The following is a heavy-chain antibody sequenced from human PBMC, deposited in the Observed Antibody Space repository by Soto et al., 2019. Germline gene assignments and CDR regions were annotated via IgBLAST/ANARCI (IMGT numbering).Heavy chain of an antibody. CDR1: GGSISGGGCC. D-gene: IGHD7-27*01. CDR2: IYYSGST. J-gene: IGHJ4*02. V-gene: IGHV4-61*08. CDR3: AKNWNWGSLVH. Sequence: SETLSLTCTVSGGSISGGGCCWSRNRQPPGKGLEWIGYIYYSGSTNYNPSLKSRVTISVDTPKNQFSLKLSSVTAADTAVYYCAKNWNWGSLVHWGQGTLVTVSS.